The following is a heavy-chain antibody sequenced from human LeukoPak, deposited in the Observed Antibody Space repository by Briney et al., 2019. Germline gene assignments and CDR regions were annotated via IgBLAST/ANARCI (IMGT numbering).Heavy chain of an antibody. CDR1: GYTFTSFY. Sequence: ASVKVSCKASGYTFTSFYMHWVRQAPGQGLEWMGIINPRGGSATSAQKFQGRVTITADESTSTAYMELSSLRSEDTAVYYCARDRGSIVVVTALDYWGQGTLVTVSS. CDR2: INPRGGSA. V-gene: IGHV1-46*01. D-gene: IGHD2-21*02. J-gene: IGHJ4*02. CDR3: ARDRGSIVVVTALDY.